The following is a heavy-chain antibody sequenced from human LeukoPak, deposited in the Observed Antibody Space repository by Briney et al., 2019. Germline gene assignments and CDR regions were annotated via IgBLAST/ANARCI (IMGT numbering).Heavy chain of an antibody. V-gene: IGHV4-34*01. Sequence: PETLSLTCAVYGGSFSGYYWSWIRQPPGKGLEWIGEINHSGSTNYNPSLKSRVTISVDTSKNQFSLKLSSVTAADTAVYYCARGLGIGYFDYWGQGTLVTVSS. CDR1: GGSFSGYY. J-gene: IGHJ4*02. CDR3: ARGLGIGYFDY. CDR2: INHSGST.